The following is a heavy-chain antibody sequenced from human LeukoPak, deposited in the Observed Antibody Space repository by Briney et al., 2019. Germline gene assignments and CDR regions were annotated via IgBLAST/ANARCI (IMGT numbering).Heavy chain of an antibody. Sequence: GGSLRLSCAASGFTFSSYGMHWVRQAPGKGLEWVAFIRFDATTKYYAGSVKGRFTISRDNSKNTLFLQMNSLRAEDTAVYYCAKGSRHYYYYYMDVWGKGTTVTVSS. J-gene: IGHJ6*03. CDR2: IRFDATTK. CDR1: GFTFSSYG. CDR3: AKGSRHYYYYYMDV. V-gene: IGHV3-30*02.